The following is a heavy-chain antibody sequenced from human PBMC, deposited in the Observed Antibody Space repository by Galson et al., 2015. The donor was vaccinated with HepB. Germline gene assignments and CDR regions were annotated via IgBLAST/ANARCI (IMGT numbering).Heavy chain of an antibody. V-gene: IGHV4-4*02. Sequence: ETLSLTCAVSGDSISNDRWWSWVRQPPGEGLEWIGEAYHSGGTTYRPSLKSRVTISVDKSKNQFSLKLTSVTAADTAVYYCARAKEGRGYFDYWGQGTLVTVSS. CDR3: ARAKEGRGYFDY. J-gene: IGHJ4*02. D-gene: IGHD3-10*01. CDR1: GDSISNDRW. CDR2: AYHSGGT.